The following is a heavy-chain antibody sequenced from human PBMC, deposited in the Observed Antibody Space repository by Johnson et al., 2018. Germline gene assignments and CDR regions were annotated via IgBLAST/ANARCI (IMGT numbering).Heavy chain of an antibody. CDR3: ARGSGSYSRYGVDV. J-gene: IGHJ6*02. V-gene: IGHV3-23*04. CDR2: ISGNGVYT. Sequence: VQLVESGGDLVQXGGSXRLXCAASGFQFSIYAMNWVRQAPGKGLEWVSGISGNGVYTYYAASVKGRFTISRDNSKDLLYLQMNSRRDGETAVDYCARGSGSYSRYGVDVWGQGTTVTVSS. D-gene: IGHD1-26*01. CDR1: GFQFSIYA.